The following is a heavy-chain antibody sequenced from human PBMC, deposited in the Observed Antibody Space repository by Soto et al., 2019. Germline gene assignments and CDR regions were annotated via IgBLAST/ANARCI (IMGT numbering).Heavy chain of an antibody. J-gene: IGHJ6*02. D-gene: IGHD6-19*01. Sequence: PGGSLRLSCTASGFTFGDYAMSWFRQAPGRGLEWVGFIRSKAYGGTTEYAASVKGRFTISRDDSKSIAYLQMNSLKTEDTAVYYCTRGQQWLSPSLSSYYYYYGMDVWGQGTTVTGSS. V-gene: IGHV3-49*03. CDR1: GFTFGDYA. CDR3: TRGQQWLSPSLSSYYYYYGMDV. CDR2: IRSKAYGGTT.